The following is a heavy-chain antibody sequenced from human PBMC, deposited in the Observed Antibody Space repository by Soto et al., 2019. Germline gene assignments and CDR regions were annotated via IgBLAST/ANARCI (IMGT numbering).Heavy chain of an antibody. J-gene: IGHJ4*02. V-gene: IGHV3-23*01. CDR1: GFTFSSYA. CDR2: ISGSGGST. Sequence: LRLSCAASGFTFSSYAMSWVRQAPGKGLEWVSAISGSGGSTYYADSVKGRFTISRDNSKNTLYLQMNSLRAEDTAVYYCAKASSVIAARLRVDYWGPAPLVPVYS. D-gene: IGHD6-6*01. CDR3: AKASSVIAARLRVDY.